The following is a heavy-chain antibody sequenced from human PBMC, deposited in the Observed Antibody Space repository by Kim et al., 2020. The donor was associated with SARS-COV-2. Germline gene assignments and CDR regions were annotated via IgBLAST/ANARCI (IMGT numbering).Heavy chain of an antibody. CDR3: ARLITMVRGVRVLGYYYGMDV. V-gene: IGHV1-69*13. Sequence: SVKVSCKASGGTFSSYAISWVRQAPGQGLEWMGGIIPIFGTANYAQKFQGRVTITADESTSTAYMELSSLRSEDTAVYYCARLITMVRGVRVLGYYYGMDVWGQGTTVTVSS. J-gene: IGHJ6*02. D-gene: IGHD3-10*01. CDR1: GGTFSSYA. CDR2: IIPIFGTA.